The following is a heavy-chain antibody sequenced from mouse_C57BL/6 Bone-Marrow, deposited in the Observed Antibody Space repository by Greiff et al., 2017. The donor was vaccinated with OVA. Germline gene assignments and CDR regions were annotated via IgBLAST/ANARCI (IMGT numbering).Heavy chain of an antibody. J-gene: IGHJ2*01. Sequence: EVKLQESGGGLVKPGGSLKLSCAASGFTFSDYGMHWVRQAPEKGLEWVAYISSGSSTIYYADTVKGRFTISRDNAKNTLFLQMTSLRSEDTAMYYCATYYSNYLYYFDYWGQGTTLTVSS. D-gene: IGHD2-5*01. CDR3: ATYYSNYLYYFDY. V-gene: IGHV5-17*01. CDR1: GFTFSDYG. CDR2: ISSGSSTI.